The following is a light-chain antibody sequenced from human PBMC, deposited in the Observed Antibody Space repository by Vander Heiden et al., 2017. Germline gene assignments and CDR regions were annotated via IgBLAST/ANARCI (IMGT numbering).Light chain of an antibody. CDR2: GAS. J-gene: IGKJ1*01. CDR1: QSVSSNF. Sequence: ESVLTQSPGTLSLSPGERATLSCRASQSVSSNFLAWYQQKPGQAPRLLIYGASSRATGIPDRFSGIGSGTDFTLTITRLEPEDFAVYYCQQYGSSPRTFGQGTKVEI. V-gene: IGKV3-20*01. CDR3: QQYGSSPRT.